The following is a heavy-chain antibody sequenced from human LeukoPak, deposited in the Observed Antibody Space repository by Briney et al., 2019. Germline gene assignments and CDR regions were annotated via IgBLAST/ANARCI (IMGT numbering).Heavy chain of an antibody. CDR2: IYYSGST. CDR3: ASGIAAPFNWFDP. V-gene: IGHV4-59*01. D-gene: IGHD6-13*01. J-gene: IGHJ5*02. CDR1: GGSISSYY. Sequence: PSETLSLTCTVSGGSISSYYWSWIRQPPGKGLEWIGYIYYSGSTNYNPSLKSRVTISVDTSKNQFSLKLSPVTAADTAVYYCASGIAAPFNWFDPWGQGTLVTVSS.